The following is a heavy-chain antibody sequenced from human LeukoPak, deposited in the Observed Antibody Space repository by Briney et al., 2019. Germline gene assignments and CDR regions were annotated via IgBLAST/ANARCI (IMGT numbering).Heavy chain of an antibody. CDR3: ARQRGSSWYGGYYYYGMDV. D-gene: IGHD6-13*01. J-gene: IGHJ6*02. V-gene: IGHV4-59*08. Sequence: SETLSLTCTVSGGSISSYYWSWTRQPPGKGLEWIGYIYYSGSTNYNPSLKSRVTISVDTSKNQFSLKLSSVTPADTAVYYCARQRGSSWYGGYYYYGMDVWGQGTTVTVSS. CDR2: IYYSGST. CDR1: GGSISSYY.